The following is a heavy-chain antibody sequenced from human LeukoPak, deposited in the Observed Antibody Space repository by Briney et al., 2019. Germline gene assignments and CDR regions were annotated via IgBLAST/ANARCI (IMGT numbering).Heavy chain of an antibody. J-gene: IGHJ5*02. V-gene: IGHV4-39*01. Sequence: SETLSLTCTVSGGSISSSSYYWDWIRQPPGKGLEWIGSRYYSGNTYYTPSLKSRATISVDTSKKQFSLKLYSVTAADTAVYYCARQKATGLRWFDPWGQGALVTVSS. CDR3: ARQKATGLRWFDP. CDR1: GGSISSSSYY. CDR2: RYYSGNT.